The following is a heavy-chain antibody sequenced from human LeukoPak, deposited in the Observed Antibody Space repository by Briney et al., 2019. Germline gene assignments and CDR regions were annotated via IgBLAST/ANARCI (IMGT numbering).Heavy chain of an antibody. Sequence: GGSLRLSCAASGFTFSGSAIHWVRQASGKGMEWVGRIRSKANSYATSSAASVKGRFTISRDDSKNTAYLQMSSLKTEDTAVYYCTRDYGVLFDYWGQGTLVTVSS. CDR1: GFTFSGSA. CDR2: IRSKANSYAT. D-gene: IGHD4-17*01. V-gene: IGHV3-73*01. J-gene: IGHJ4*02. CDR3: TRDYGVLFDY.